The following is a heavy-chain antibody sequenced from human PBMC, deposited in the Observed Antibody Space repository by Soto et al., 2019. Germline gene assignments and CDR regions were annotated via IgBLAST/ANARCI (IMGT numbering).Heavy chain of an antibody. CDR1: GGTFRTAA. CDR2: INPIFPTP. J-gene: IGHJ6*02. D-gene: IGHD1-7*01. Sequence: QVLLVQSGAEVKKPVSSVKISFKASGGTFRTAAFSWVRQAPGQGLEWMGGINPIFPTPDYAQKFQGRVNITADESTTTTYKERTSRRSEDTARDYCARNKARLQLGGNYFYIMDVWGQGTTVTVSS. V-gene: IGHV1-69*12. CDR3: ARNKARLQLGGNYFYIMDV.